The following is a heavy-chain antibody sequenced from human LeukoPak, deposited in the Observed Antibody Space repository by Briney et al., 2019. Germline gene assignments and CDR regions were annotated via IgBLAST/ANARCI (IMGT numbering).Heavy chain of an antibody. Sequence: GGSLRLSCAASGFTFTTYWMGWVRQAPGKGLEWVSVIYSGGSTYYADSVKGRFTISRDNSKNTLYLQMSSLRAEDTAVYYCAREFCSSTSCYYFDYWGQGTLVTVSS. V-gene: IGHV3-53*01. CDR1: GFTFTTYW. J-gene: IGHJ4*02. CDR2: IYSGGST. CDR3: AREFCSSTSCYYFDY. D-gene: IGHD2-2*01.